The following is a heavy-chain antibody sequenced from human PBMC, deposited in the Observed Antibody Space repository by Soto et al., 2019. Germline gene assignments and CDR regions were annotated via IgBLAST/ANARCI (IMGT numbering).Heavy chain of an antibody. V-gene: IGHV3-23*01. D-gene: IGHD6-13*01. CDR3: AKRWGSSLVRKGIDY. Sequence: PGGFLRLSCAASGFTFSSYAMSWVRQAPGKGLEWVSAISGSGGSTYYADSVKGRFTISRDNSKNTLYLQMNSLRAEDTAVYYCAKRWGSSLVRKGIDYWGQGTLVTVS. CDR2: ISGSGGST. J-gene: IGHJ4*02. CDR1: GFTFSSYA.